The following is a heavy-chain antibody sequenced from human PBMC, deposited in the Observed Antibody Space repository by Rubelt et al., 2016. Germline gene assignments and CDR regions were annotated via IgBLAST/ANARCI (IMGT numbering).Heavy chain of an antibody. V-gene: IGHV3-64D*06. J-gene: IGHJ4*02. CDR3: AREWIAAAADDH. CDR2: VSSNGGST. CDR1: GFTFSSCA. D-gene: IGHD6-13*01. Sequence: QLVESGGGLVQPGGSLRLSCSASGFTFSSCAMYWVRQAPGKGLEYVSGVSSNGGSTYYADSVKGRFTTSRDNSKNTLYLQMSSLRTEDTAVYYCAREWIAAAADDHWGQGTLVTVSS.